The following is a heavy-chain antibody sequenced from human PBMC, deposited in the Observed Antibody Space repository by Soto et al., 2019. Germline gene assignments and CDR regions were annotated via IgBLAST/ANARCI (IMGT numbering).Heavy chain of an antibody. CDR2: INSDGSST. J-gene: IGHJ4*02. D-gene: IGHD2-15*01. V-gene: IGHV3-74*01. CDR3: VRTSLVVAAATREDY. CDR1: GFTFSSYW. Sequence: GGSLRLSCAASGFTFSSYWMRWVRQAPGKGLVWVSRINSDGSSTSYADSVKGRFTISRDNAKNTLYPQMNSLRAEDTAVYYCVRTSLVVAAATREDYWGQGTLVTVSS.